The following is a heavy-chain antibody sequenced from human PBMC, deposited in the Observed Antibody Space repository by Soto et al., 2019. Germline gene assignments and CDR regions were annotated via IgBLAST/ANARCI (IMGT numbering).Heavy chain of an antibody. CDR1: GFTVSSNY. J-gene: IGHJ4*02. D-gene: IGHD1-26*01. CDR3: ARVGRWELLSPDY. V-gene: IGHV3-53*02. Sequence: EVQLVETGGGLIQPGGSLRLSCAASGFTVSSNYMSWVRQAPGKGLEWVSVIYSGGSTYYADSVKGRFTISRDNSKNTLYLQMNSLRAEDTAVYYCARVGRWELLSPDYWGQGTLVTVSS. CDR2: IYSGGST.